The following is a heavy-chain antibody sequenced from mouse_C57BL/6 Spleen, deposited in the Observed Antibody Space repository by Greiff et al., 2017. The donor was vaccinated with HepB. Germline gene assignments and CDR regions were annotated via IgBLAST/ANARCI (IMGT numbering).Heavy chain of an antibody. CDR2: IRSKSSNYAT. Sequence: EVQLVESGGGLVQPKGSLKLSCAASGFTFNTYAMHWVRQAPGKGLEWVARIRSKSSNYATYYADSVKDRFTISRDDSQSMLYLQMNNLKTEDTAMDYCVREGYYYGSSPYYFDYWGQGTTLTVSS. D-gene: IGHD1-1*01. V-gene: IGHV10-3*01. CDR1: GFTFNTYA. J-gene: IGHJ2*01. CDR3: VREGYYYGSSPYYFDY.